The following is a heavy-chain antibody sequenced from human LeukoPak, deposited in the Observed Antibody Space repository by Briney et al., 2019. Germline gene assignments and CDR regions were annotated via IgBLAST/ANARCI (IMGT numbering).Heavy chain of an antibody. CDR1: GVSISSYY. CDR3: ARMSMVRGREFDY. D-gene: IGHD3-10*01. Sequence: SETLSLTCTVSGVSISSYYWSWIRQPPGKGLEWIGYIYYSGSTNYNPSLKSRVTISVDTSKNQFSLKLSSVTAADTAVYYCARMSMVRGREFDYWGQGTLVTVSS. V-gene: IGHV4-59*08. J-gene: IGHJ4*02. CDR2: IYYSGST.